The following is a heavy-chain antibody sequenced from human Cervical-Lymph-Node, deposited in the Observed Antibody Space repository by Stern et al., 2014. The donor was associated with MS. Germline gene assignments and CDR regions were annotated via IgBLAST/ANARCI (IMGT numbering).Heavy chain of an antibody. CDR3: TRSVGVTIFGVNSDWLDL. D-gene: IGHD3-3*01. V-gene: IGHV1-2*06. CDR2: IKRNTGVG. CDR1: GNTFTGHF. Sequence: QVQLVQSGAEVKKPGASVKVSCEASGNTFTGHFVHWVRQAPGQGLEWMGRIKRNTGVGNFAQRFQGRVAMTWDASNNTASMELSRLRSDDTAVYYCTRSVGVTIFGVNSDWLDLWGQGTLVTVSS. J-gene: IGHJ5*02.